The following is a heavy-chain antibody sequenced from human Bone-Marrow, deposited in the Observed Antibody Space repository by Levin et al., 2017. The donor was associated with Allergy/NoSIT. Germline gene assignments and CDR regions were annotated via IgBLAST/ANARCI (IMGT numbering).Heavy chain of an antibody. Sequence: GGSLRLSCAASGFTFSSYAMSWVRQAPGKGLEWVSSISGTGDNTYSADSVKGRFTISRDNTKNTLYLQMNSLRAEDTAVYYCAKDFWVTTGIYYFDQWGQGTLVTVS. J-gene: IGHJ4*02. CDR2: ISGTGDNT. CDR3: AKDFWVTTGIYYFDQ. D-gene: IGHD4-17*01. CDR1: GFTFSSYA. V-gene: IGHV3-23*01.